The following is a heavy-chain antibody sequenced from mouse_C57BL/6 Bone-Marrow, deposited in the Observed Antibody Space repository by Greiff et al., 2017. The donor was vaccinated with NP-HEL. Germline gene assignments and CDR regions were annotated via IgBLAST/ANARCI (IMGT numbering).Heavy chain of an antibody. Sequence: VQLQQPGAELVKPGASVKLSCKASGYTFTSYWMQWVKQRPGQGLEWIGEIDPSDSYTNYNQKFKGKATLTVDTSSSTAYMQLSSLTSEDSAVYYCARIYYYGRDYWGQGTTLTVSS. CDR2: IDPSDSYT. V-gene: IGHV1-50*01. J-gene: IGHJ2*01. CDR1: GYTFTSYW. D-gene: IGHD1-1*01. CDR3: ARIYYYGRDY.